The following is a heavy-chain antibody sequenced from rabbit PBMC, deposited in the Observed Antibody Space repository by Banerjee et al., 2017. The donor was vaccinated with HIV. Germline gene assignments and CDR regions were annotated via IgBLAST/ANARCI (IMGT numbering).Heavy chain of an antibody. CDR2: IATKTGSA. CDR1: GVDVSGYYY. CDR3: TREGDL. V-gene: IGHV1S45*01. J-gene: IGHJ4*01. Sequence: QQQLEESGGGLVKPGGTLTLTCTASGVDVSGYYYMCWVRQAPGKGLELVACIATKTGSAYYASWAKGRFTISKTSSTTVTLQMTSLTAADTATYFCTREGDLWGPGTL.